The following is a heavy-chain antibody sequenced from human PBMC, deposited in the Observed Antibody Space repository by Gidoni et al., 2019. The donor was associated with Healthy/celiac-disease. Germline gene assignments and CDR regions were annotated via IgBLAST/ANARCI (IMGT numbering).Heavy chain of an antibody. J-gene: IGHJ5*02. CDR2: MNPNSGNT. D-gene: IGHD2-2*02. Sequence: QVQLVQSGAEVKKPGASVKVSCKASGYTFTSYDINWVRKATGQGLEWMGWMNPNSGNTGYAQKFQGRVTMTRNTSISTAYMELSSLRSEDTAVYYCARRRPYCSSTSCYKAQFDPWGQGTLGTVSS. CDR1: GYTFTSYD. CDR3: ARRRPYCSSTSCYKAQFDP. V-gene: IGHV1-8*01.